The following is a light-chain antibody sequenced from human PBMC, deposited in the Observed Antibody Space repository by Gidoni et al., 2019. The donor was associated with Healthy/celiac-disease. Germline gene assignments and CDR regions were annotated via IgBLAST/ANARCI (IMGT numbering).Light chain of an antibody. Sequence: DIQMTQSPSSLSASVGDRVTITCRAIQSISSYLNWYQQKPGKAPKLLIYAASSLQSGVPSRFSGSGSGTDFTLTISSLQPEDFATYYCQQSDSTPLTFXGXTKVXIK. J-gene: IGKJ4*01. V-gene: IGKV1-39*01. CDR1: QSISSY. CDR2: AAS. CDR3: QQSDSTPLT.